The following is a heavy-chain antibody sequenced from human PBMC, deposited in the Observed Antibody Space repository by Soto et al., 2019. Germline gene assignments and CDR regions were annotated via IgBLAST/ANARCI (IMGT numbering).Heavy chain of an antibody. J-gene: IGHJ5*02. CDR1: GGSISSSSYY. CDR2: IYYSGST. CDR3: ARQGRVTMVRGVIGWFDP. Sequence: QLQLQESGPGLVKPSETLSLTCTVSGGSISSSSYYWGWIRQPPGKGREWIGSIYYSGSTYYDPSLKRRVTISGDTSKNQFSLKLSSVTAADTAVYYCARQGRVTMVRGVIGWFDPWGQGTLVTVSS. D-gene: IGHD3-10*01. V-gene: IGHV4-39*01.